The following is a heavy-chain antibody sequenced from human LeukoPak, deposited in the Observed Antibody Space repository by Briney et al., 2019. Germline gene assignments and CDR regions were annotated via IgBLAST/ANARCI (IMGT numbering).Heavy chain of an antibody. CDR3: ARTVVATQGFDY. V-gene: IGHV1-69*05. J-gene: IGHJ4*02. Sequence: EASVKVSCKASGGTFSSYAISWVRQAPGQGLEWMGGIIPIFGTANYAQKFQGRVTLTTDESTSTAYMELSSLRSEDTAVYYCARTVVATQGFDYWGQGTLVTVSS. D-gene: IGHD5-12*01. CDR1: GGTFSSYA. CDR2: IIPIFGTA.